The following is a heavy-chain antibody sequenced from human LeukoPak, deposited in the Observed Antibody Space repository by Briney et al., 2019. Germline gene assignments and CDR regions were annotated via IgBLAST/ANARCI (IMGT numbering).Heavy chain of an antibody. V-gene: IGHV3-23*01. Sequence: GGSLRLSCAASGFTLSSYAMSWVRQAPGKGLEWVSAISGSGGSTYYADSVKGRFTISRDNSKNTLYLQMNSLRAEDTAVYYCAKVGQDYVWGSYRPTGYFDYWGQGTLVTVSS. CDR2: ISGSGGST. CDR3: AKVGQDYVWGSYRPTGYFDY. CDR1: GFTLSSYA. D-gene: IGHD3-16*02. J-gene: IGHJ4*02.